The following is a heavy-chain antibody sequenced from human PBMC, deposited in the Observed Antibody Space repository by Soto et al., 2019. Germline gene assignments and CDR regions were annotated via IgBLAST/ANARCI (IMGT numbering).Heavy chain of an antibody. CDR3: ASSLGYSGNYFSWFDP. CDR2: IGSGGGST. J-gene: IGHJ5*02. CDR1: GFPFSSYS. Sequence: EAQLVESEGGLVQPGGSLRLSCAASGFPFSSYSMNWVRQAPGKGLEWVSYIGSGGGSTKYADSVKGRFTISRYNAKKSLFLKMNNLRDEDPAVYYCASSLGYSGNYFSWFDPWGKGTLVTVSS. D-gene: IGHD1-26*01. V-gene: IGHV3-48*02.